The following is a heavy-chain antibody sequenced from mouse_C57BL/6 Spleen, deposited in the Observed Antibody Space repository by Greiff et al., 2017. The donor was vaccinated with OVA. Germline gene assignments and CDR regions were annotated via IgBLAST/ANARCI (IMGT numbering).Heavy chain of an antibody. Sequence: QVQLQQSGAELVRPGTSVKVSCKASGYAFTNYLIEWVKQRPGQGLEWIGVINPGSGGTNYNEKFKGKATLTADKSSSTAYMQLSSLTSEDSAVYFCARQQSLNWDWFAYWGQGTLVTVSA. CDR2: INPGSGGT. V-gene: IGHV1-54*01. CDR1: GYAFTNYL. J-gene: IGHJ3*01. CDR3: ARQQSLNWDWFAY. D-gene: IGHD4-1*01.